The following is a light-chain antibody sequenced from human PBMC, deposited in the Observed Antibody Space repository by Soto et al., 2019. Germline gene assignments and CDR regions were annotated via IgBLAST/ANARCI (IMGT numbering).Light chain of an antibody. Sequence: EIVLTQSPGTLSLSPGETATLSCRASQSVSSTYLAWYQQKPGQAPRLLIHGASSRATGTPDRFSGSGSGTDFTLTISGLEPEDFAVYYCQQDGYTPPFTFGQGTRVEI. V-gene: IGKV3-20*01. CDR1: QSVSSTY. CDR3: QQDGYTPPFT. CDR2: GAS. J-gene: IGKJ2*01.